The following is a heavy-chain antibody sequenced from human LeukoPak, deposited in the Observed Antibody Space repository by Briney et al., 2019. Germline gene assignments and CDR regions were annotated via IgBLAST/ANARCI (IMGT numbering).Heavy chain of an antibody. CDR2: INHSGST. V-gene: IGHV4-34*01. CDR1: GGSFSGYY. CDR3: ARQAPTSSSWPYYYYYYMDV. D-gene: IGHD6-13*01. Sequence: SETLSLTCAVYGGSFSGYYWSWIRQPPGKGLEWIGEINHSGSTNYNPSLKSRVTISVDTSKNQFSLKLSSVTAADTAVYYCARQAPTSSSWPYYYYYYMDVWGKGTTVTISS. J-gene: IGHJ6*03.